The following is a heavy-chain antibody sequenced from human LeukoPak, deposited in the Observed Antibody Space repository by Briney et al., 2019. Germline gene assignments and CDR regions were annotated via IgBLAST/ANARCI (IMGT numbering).Heavy chain of an antibody. CDR1: GGSISSGGYS. CDR3: ARGTGVATRGRWGYYYYGMDV. V-gene: IGHV4-31*03. CDR2: IYYSGST. Sequence: PSQTLSLTCTVSGGSISSGGYSWSWIRQHPGKGLEWIGYIYYSGSTYYNPSLKSRVTISVDTSKNQFSLKLSSVTAADTAVYYCARGTGVATRGRWGYYYYGMDVWGQGTTVTVSS. D-gene: IGHD5-12*01. J-gene: IGHJ6*02.